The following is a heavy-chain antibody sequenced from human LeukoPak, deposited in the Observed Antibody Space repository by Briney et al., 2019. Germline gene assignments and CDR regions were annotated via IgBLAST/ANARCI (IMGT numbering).Heavy chain of an antibody. J-gene: IGHJ4*02. Sequence: MRLSCTASGFTSSSYTMSWNRKAPGKGLKLASAISSSGGSTYYADPVKGRYTISRDNSKHTQYLQLNSLRAEDTAVHYCAKDQGSRLDYWGQGTLVTVSS. CDR3: AKDQGSRLDY. CDR1: GFTSSSYT. V-gene: IGHV3-23*01. D-gene: IGHD2-15*01. CDR2: ISSSGGST.